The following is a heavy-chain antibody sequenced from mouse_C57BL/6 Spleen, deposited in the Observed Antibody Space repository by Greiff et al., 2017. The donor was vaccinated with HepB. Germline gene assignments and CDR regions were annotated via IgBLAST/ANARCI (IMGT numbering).Heavy chain of an antibody. V-gene: IGHV5-4*01. Sequence: EVKLMESGGGLVKPGGSLKLSCAASGFTFSSYAMSWVRQTPEKRLEWVATISDGGSYTYYPDNVKGRFTISRDNAKNKLYLQMSHLKSEDTAMYYCARDEGIYYGNTGAMDYWGQGTSVTVSS. CDR1: GFTFSSYA. D-gene: IGHD2-1*01. CDR2: ISDGGSYT. J-gene: IGHJ4*01. CDR3: ARDEGIYYGNTGAMDY.